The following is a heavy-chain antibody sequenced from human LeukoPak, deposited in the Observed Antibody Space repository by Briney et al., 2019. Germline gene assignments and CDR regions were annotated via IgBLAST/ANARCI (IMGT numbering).Heavy chain of an antibody. V-gene: IGHV3-30*18. J-gene: IGHJ4*02. D-gene: IGHD2-21*02. CDR3: AKALLHIVVVTAIDFDY. Sequence: GGSLRLSCAASGFTFSSYGMHWVRQAPGKGLKWVAVISYDGSNKYYADSVKGRFTISRDNSKNTLYLQMNSLRAEDTAVYYCAKALLHIVVVTAIDFDYWGQGTPVTVSS. CDR1: GFTFSSYG. CDR2: ISYDGSNK.